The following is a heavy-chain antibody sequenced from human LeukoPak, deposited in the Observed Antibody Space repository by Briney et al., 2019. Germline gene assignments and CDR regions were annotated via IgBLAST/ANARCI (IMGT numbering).Heavy chain of an antibody. D-gene: IGHD3-16*01. CDR3: VSAGGPDYYYMDV. Sequence: GGSLRLSCAASGFAFSSYVMHWVRRAPGKGPEWLAVTSSDEKKKYYGDSVRGRFTISRDNSKGTLFLQMNSLRPEDTAVYYCVSAGGPDYYYMDVWGKGTAVTVS. J-gene: IGHJ6*03. CDR2: TSSDEKKK. CDR1: GFAFSSYV. V-gene: IGHV3-30*14.